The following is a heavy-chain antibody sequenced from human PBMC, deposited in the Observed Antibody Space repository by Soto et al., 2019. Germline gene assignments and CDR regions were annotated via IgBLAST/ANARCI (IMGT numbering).Heavy chain of an antibody. CDR1: GFTFSSYA. CDR2: ISGSGGST. CDR3: AKSSTYYDFWSGYTSPRRGFDP. V-gene: IGHV3-23*01. Sequence: EVQLLESGGGLVQPGGSLRLSCAASGFTFSSYAMSWVRQAPGKGLEWVSAISGSGGSTYYADSVKGRFTISRDNSKNTLYLQMNSLRVEDTAVYYCAKSSTYYDFWSGYTSPRRGFDPWGQGTLVTVSS. D-gene: IGHD3-3*01. J-gene: IGHJ5*02.